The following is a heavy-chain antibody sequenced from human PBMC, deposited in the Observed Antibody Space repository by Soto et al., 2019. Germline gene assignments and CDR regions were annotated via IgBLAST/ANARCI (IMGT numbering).Heavy chain of an antibody. CDR1: GFTVSSNY. J-gene: IGHJ4*02. Sequence: EVQLVETGGGLIQPGGSLRLSCAASGFTVSSNYMSWVRQAPGKGLEWVSTITGSGDSTFYADSVKGRFTISRDNSKNTLFLQMNSLRADDTAVYYCAKRESVVTSYPGNYFDYWGQGTLVTVSS. CDR3: AKRESVVTSYPGNYFDY. V-gene: IGHV3-53*02. CDR2: ITGSGDST. D-gene: IGHD2-21*02.